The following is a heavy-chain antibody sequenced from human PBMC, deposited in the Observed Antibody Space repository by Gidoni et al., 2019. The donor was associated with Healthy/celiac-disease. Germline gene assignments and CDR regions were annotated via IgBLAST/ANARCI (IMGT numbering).Heavy chain of an antibody. CDR1: GYTFTSYD. J-gene: IGHJ1*01. CDR2: MNPNSGNT. CDR3: ASGADGSSSYVQH. D-gene: IGHD6-13*01. V-gene: IGHV1-8*01. Sequence: QVQLVQSGAEVKKPGASVKVSCKASGYTFTSYDINWVRQATGKGLEWMGWMNPNSGNTGYAQNLQGRVTMTRNTSISTAYMELSSLRSEDTAVYDCASGADGSSSYVQHWGQGTLVTVSS.